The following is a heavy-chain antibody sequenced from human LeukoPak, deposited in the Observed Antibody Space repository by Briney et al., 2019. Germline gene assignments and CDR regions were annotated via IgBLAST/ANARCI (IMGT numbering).Heavy chain of an antibody. CDR1: GFTFSSYA. CDR3: AKDQGAVQLERRDIFDY. D-gene: IGHD1-1*01. CDR2: ISSSGGST. J-gene: IGHJ4*02. Sequence: PGGSLRLSCAASGFTFSSYAVSWVRQAPGKGLGWVSAISSSGGSTYYVDSVKGRFTISRDNSKNTLYPQMNSLRAEDTAVYYCAKDQGAVQLERRDIFDYWGQGTLVTVSS. V-gene: IGHV3-23*01.